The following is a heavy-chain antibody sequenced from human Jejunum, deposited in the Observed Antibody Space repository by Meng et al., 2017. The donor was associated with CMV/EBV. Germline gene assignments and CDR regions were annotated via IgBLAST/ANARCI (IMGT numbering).Heavy chain of an antibody. CDR3: ATEVAVRNYFSYGMDV. J-gene: IGHJ6*02. V-gene: IGHV3-66*02. D-gene: IGHD3-10*01. Sequence: FTVNSNFMTWVRQAPGKGLEWVAVSYSAGMTYYADSVKGRFTISRDNSKNTMYLQMNGLRLEDTAMYYCATEVAVRNYFSYGMDVWGQGTEVTVSS. CDR2: SYSAGMT. CDR1: FTVNSNF.